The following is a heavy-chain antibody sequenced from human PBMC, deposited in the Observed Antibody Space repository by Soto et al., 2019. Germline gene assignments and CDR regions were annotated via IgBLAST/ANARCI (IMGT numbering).Heavy chain of an antibody. D-gene: IGHD2-2*01. J-gene: IGHJ6*02. V-gene: IGHV1-18*01. CDR3: ARDRVVVVQAEPYGMDV. Sequence: QVQLVQSGAEVKKPGASVKVSCKASGYTFTSYGISWVRQAPGQGLEWMGWISAYNGNTNYAQKLQGRVTMTTDTSTSTAYMELRSLRSDDTAVYYCARDRVVVVQAEPYGMDVWGQGTTVAVSS. CDR2: ISAYNGNT. CDR1: GYTFTSYG.